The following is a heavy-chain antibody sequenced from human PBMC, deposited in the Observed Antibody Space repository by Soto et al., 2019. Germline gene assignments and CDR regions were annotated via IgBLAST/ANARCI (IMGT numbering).Heavy chain of an antibody. CDR3: GTMPIVVEPAPMDV. Sequence: PSETLSLTCTVSGGSISSGDYYWSWIRQPPGKGLEWIGYTYYSGSTSYNASLKSRTSISADPSNNQSSLKLHSLTAADTAVYFCGTMPIVVEPAPMDVWCPGTSVTVSS. CDR1: GGSISSGDYY. CDR2: TYYSGST. D-gene: IGHD2-2*01. V-gene: IGHV4-30-4*01. J-gene: IGHJ6*02.